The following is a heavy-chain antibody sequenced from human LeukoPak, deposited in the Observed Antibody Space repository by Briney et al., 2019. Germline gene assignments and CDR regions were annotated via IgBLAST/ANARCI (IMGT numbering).Heavy chain of an antibody. Sequence: GGSLRLSCAASGFTVSSSYMSWVRQAPGKGLEWVSVIYSGGSTYYADSVKGRFTISRDNSKNTLYLQMNSLRAEDTAVYYCARVFAARLRGFDYWGQGTLVTVSS. J-gene: IGHJ4*02. CDR2: IYSGGST. D-gene: IGHD6-6*01. CDR3: ARVFAARLRGFDY. V-gene: IGHV3-66*02. CDR1: GFTVSSSY.